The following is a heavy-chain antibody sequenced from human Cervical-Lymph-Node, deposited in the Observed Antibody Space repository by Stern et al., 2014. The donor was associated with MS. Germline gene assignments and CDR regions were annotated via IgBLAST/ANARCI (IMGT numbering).Heavy chain of an antibody. Sequence: VQLVESGAEVNKPGASVKVSCKASGYTFTSYYMHWVRQAPGQGLEGMGIINPSGGSTSYAQNVQGRVTMTRDTSTSTVYMELSSLRSEDTAVYYCARESIAAAGHIDYWGQGTLVTVSS. CDR3: ARESIAAAGHIDY. V-gene: IGHV1-46*01. J-gene: IGHJ4*02. D-gene: IGHD6-13*01. CDR2: INPSGGST. CDR1: GYTFTSYY.